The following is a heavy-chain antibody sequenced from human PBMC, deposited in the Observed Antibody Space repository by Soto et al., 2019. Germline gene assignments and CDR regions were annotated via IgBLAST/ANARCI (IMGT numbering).Heavy chain of an antibody. Sequence: EVQLLESGGGLVQPGGSLRLSCAASGFTFSSYAMSWVRPAPGKGLEWVSAISGSGGSTYYADSVKGRFTISRDNSKNTLYLQRNSLRAEDTAVYYCAKGSAAGTWYYLDYWGQGTLVTVSS. CDR2: ISGSGGST. J-gene: IGHJ4*02. CDR1: GFTFSSYA. CDR3: AKGSAAGTWYYLDY. D-gene: IGHD6-13*01. V-gene: IGHV3-23*01.